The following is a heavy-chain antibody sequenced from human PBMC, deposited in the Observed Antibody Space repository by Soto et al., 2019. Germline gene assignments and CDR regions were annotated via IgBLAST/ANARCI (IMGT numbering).Heavy chain of an antibody. CDR2: IRNKVNSYTT. Sequence: EVPLVESGGGLVQPGGSLRLSCAASGFTFSDHYMDWVRQAPGMGLEWVARIRNKVNSYTTEYAASVKGRFTILRDDXKNSXYLQXXXXXXXXXXXXXXXXXXXXXXXXXFXYWGQGTLVTVSS. J-gene: IGHJ4*02. CDR1: GFTFSDHY. CDR3: XXXXXXXXXXXFXY. V-gene: IGHV3-72*01.